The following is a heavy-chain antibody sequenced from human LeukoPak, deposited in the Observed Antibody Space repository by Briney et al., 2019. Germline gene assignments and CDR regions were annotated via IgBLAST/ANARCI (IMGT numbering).Heavy chain of an antibody. V-gene: IGHV3-48*02. CDR1: GFTFSTYS. CDR3: ARVRWASYYFEY. J-gene: IGHJ4*02. Sequence: GGSLRLSCAASGFTFSTYSMNWVRQAPGKGLEWVSYISSGSSSISYADSVKGRFTISRDNAKNSLYLQMNSLRDEDRAVYYCARVRWASYYFEYWGQGTLVTVSS. D-gene: IGHD4-23*01. CDR2: ISSGSSSI.